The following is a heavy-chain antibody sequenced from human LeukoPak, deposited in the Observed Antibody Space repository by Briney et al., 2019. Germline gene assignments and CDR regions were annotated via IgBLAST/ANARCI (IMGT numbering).Heavy chain of an antibody. J-gene: IGHJ5*02. Sequence: KPGGSLRLSCAASGFTFSDYYMSWIRQAPGKGLEWVSYISSSGSTIYYADSVKGRFTISRDNAKNSLYLRMNSLRAEDTAVYYCARTIVVVTRRFDPWGQGTLVTVSS. D-gene: IGHD3-22*01. CDR3: ARTIVVVTRRFDP. CDR1: GFTFSDYY. V-gene: IGHV3-11*04. CDR2: ISSSGSTI.